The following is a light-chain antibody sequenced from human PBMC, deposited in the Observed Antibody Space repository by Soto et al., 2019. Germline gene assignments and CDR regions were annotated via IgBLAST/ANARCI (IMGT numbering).Light chain of an antibody. V-gene: IGKV3-11*01. CDR1: QTIGTS. Sequence: EIVVSKSPGTVSLSKGERATLSCRAGQTIGTSLVWCQQKPGQSPRLLIYDASNRASGVPARFSGSGSGTDFTLTISCLEPEDFALYYCPHRTVSPITFGQGTRLEIK. CDR3: PHRTVSPIT. J-gene: IGKJ5*01. CDR2: DAS.